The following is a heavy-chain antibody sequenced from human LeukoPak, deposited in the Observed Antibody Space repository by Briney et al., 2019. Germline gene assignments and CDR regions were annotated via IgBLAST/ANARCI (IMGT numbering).Heavy chain of an antibody. CDR1: GYSISSGYY. CDR2: VHHSGST. D-gene: IGHD1-26*01. Sequence: SETLSLTCAVSGYSISSGYYWGWIRQPPGKALEWIGIVHHSGSTYYNPSLRSRVTISADTSKNQFSLNLSSVTAADTAVYYCASGPPYLTAWSRVDYWGPGTLVTVSS. J-gene: IGHJ4*02. V-gene: IGHV4-38-2*01. CDR3: ASGPPYLTAWSRVDY.